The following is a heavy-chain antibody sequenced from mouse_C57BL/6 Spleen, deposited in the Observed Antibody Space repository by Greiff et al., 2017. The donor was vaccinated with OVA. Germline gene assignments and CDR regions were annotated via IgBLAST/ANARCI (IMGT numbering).Heavy chain of an antibody. CDR3: ARGITTVVATDY. Sequence: QVQLQQSGAELVRPGASVKLSCKASGYAFSSYWMNWVKQRPGKGLEWIGQIYPGDGDTYYNGQFKGKATLTADNSSSTAYMQLSSLTSADSAVYFCARGITTVVATDYWGQGTTLTVSS. V-gene: IGHV1-80*01. J-gene: IGHJ2*01. CDR2: IYPGDGDT. D-gene: IGHD1-1*01. CDR1: GYAFSSYW.